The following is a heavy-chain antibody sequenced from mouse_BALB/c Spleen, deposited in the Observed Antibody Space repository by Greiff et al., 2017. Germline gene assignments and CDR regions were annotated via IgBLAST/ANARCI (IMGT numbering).Heavy chain of an antibody. Sequence: DVKLVEPGGGLVQPGGSLRLSCATSGFTFTDYYMSWVRQPPGKALEWWGFIRNKANGYTTEYSASVKGRFTISRDNSQSILYLQMNTLRAEDSATYYCASEGRAMDYWGQGTSVTVSS. CDR1: GFTFTDYY. J-gene: IGHJ4*01. CDR2: IRNKANGYTT. CDR3: ASEGRAMDY. V-gene: IGHV7-3*02.